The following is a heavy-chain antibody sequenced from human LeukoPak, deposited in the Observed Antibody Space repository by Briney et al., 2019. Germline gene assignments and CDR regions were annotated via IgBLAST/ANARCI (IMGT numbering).Heavy chain of an antibody. J-gene: IGHJ4*02. CDR2: ISGSGGST. Sequence: AGGSLRLSCAASGFTFSDSAMTWVRQAPGKGLEWVSAISGSGGSTYYADSVKGRFTISRDNSKNTLYLQMNSLRAEDTAVYYCAKGLSYYYGSGSFDYWGQGTLVTVSS. V-gene: IGHV3-23*01. CDR1: GFTFSDSA. D-gene: IGHD3-10*01. CDR3: AKGLSYYYGSGSFDY.